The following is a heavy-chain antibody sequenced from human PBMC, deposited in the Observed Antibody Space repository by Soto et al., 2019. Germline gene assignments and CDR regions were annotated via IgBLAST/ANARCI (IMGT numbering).Heavy chain of an antibody. CDR2: IYYSGST. CDR3: ARCFGVAAAGPFDY. Sequence: PSETLSLTCTVSGGSISSGGYYWSWIRQHPGKGLEWIGYIYYSGSTYYNPSLKSRVTISVDTSKNQFSLKLSSVTAADTAVYYCARCFGVAAAGPFDYWGQGTLVTVSS. D-gene: IGHD6-13*01. V-gene: IGHV4-31*03. CDR1: GGSISSGGYY. J-gene: IGHJ4*02.